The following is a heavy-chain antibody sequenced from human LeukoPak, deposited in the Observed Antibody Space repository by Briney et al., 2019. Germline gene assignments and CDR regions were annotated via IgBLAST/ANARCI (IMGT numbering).Heavy chain of an antibody. CDR1: GYSFTSYW. Sequence: GESLQISCKGSGYSFTSYWIGWVRQMPGKGLEWMGIIYPGDSDTRYSPSFQGQVTISADKSISTAYLQWSSLKASDTAMYYCASLMVPSSSGYGMDVWGQGTTVTVSS. CDR3: ASLMVPSSSGYGMDV. CDR2: IYPGDSDT. J-gene: IGHJ6*02. D-gene: IGHD6-13*01. V-gene: IGHV5-51*01.